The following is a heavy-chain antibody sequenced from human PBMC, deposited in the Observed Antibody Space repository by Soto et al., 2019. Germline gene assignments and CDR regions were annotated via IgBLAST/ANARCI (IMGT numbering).Heavy chain of an antibody. V-gene: IGHV1-69*13. D-gene: IGHD3-22*01. Sequence: AVKFCGNASGCTFSSNAINWVRQAPVQALDWMGGIIPIFGIANYAQKFQGRVTVTADESTSTAYMELSSLRSEDTAVYYCASRHNYYDSSGYYYINWLHPCGQGTLVTVS. J-gene: IGHJ5*02. CDR3: ASRHNYYDSSGYYYINWLHP. CDR2: IIPIFGIA. CDR1: GCTFSSNA.